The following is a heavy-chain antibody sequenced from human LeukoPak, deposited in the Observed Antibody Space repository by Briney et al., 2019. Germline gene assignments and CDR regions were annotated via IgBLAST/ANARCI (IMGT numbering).Heavy chain of an antibody. J-gene: IGHJ4*02. CDR3: ARDLMSVYSSSWYDY. CDR2: INPNSGGT. Sequence: GASVKVSCKASGYTFTGYYMHWVRQAPGQGLEWMGWINPNSGGTNYAQKFQGRVTMTRDTSISTAYMELSRLRSDDTAVYYRARDLMSVYSSSWYDYWGQGTLVTVSS. CDR1: GYTFTGYY. V-gene: IGHV1-2*02. D-gene: IGHD6-13*01.